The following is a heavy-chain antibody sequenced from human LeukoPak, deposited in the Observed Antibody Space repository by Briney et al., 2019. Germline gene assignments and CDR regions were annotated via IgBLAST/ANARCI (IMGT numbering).Heavy chain of an antibody. D-gene: IGHD3-3*01. V-gene: IGHV3-48*03. J-gene: IGHJ4*02. CDR1: GFTFSSYE. CDR2: ISSRGSTI. Sequence: GGSLRLSCAASGFTFSSYEMNWVRQAPGKGLEWVSYISSRGSTIYYADSVKGRFTISRDNAKNSLYLQMNSLRAEDTAVYYCARDFYYLDYWGQGTLVTVSS. CDR3: ARDFYYLDY.